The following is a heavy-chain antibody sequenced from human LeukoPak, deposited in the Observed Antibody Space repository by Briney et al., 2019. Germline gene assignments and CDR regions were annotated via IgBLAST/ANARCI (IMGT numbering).Heavy chain of an antibody. D-gene: IGHD2-15*01. Sequence: GESLKISCKGPGYRFTSYWIGWVRQIPGKGLEWMGIIYSGESDAIYSTSFQGQVAISADKSISTAYLQWSSLKASDTAMYYCARSNRGYCSGGSCYSTPNLEYYYYYGMDVWGQGTTVTVSS. J-gene: IGHJ6*02. CDR2: IYSGESDA. V-gene: IGHV5-51*01. CDR1: GYRFTSYW. CDR3: ARSNRGYCSGGSCYSTPNLEYYYYYGMDV.